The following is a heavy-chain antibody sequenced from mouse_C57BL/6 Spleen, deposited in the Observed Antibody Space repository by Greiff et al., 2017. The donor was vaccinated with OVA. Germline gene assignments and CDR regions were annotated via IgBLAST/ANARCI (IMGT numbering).Heavy chain of an antibody. CDR1: GYTFTGYW. D-gene: IGHD4-1*01. J-gene: IGHJ2*01. CDR2: ILPGSGST. CDR3: ARKKPQLTGIYYLDY. V-gene: IGHV1-9*01. Sequence: QVQLQQSGAELMKPGASVKLSCKATGYTFTGYWIEWVKQRPGHGLEWIGEILPGSGSTNYNEKFKGKATFTADTSSNTAYMQLRSLTTEDSAIYDCARKKPQLTGIYYLDYWGQGTTLTVSS.